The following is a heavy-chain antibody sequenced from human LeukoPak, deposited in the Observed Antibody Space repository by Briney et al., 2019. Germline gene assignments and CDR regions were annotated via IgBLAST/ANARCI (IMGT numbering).Heavy chain of an antibody. CDR2: IKEDGSEK. Sequence: GGSLRLSCAASGFTFSYFWMSWVRQAPGKGPVWVANIKEDGSEKYYVDSVKGRFTISRDNAKNSLYLQMSSLRAEDTAVYYCVREYYYNSSGYRALCYWGQGTLVTVSS. CDR1: GFTFSYFW. CDR3: VREYYYNSSGYRALCY. D-gene: IGHD3-22*01. J-gene: IGHJ4*02. V-gene: IGHV3-7*01.